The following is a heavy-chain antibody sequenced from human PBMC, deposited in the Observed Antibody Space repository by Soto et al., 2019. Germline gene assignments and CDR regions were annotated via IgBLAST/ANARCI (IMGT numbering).Heavy chain of an antibody. CDR3: AKNGQPPYYYYGMDV. D-gene: IGHD2-8*01. V-gene: IGHV1-18*01. CDR2: ISGYNGDT. CDR1: GYTFTRYG. J-gene: IGHJ6*02. Sequence: QGQLVQSGAEVKKPGASVKVSCKASGYTFTRYGISWVRQAPGQGLEWMGWISGYNGDTKYAQKFQGRVTMTVDTSTTRAYMDLRSLTSDDRAVYYCAKNGQPPYYYYGMDVWGQGTTVTVSS.